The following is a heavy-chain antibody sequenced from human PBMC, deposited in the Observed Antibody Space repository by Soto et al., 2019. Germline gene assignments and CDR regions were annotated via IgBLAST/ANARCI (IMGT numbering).Heavy chain of an antibody. Sequence: SETLSLTYTVSGGSISSGGYYWSWISQHPGKGLEWIGYIYYSGSTYYNPSLKSRVTISVDTSKNQFSLKLSSVTAADTAVYYCARTRDEMLYYYGSGSYYSDAFDIWGQGTMVTVSS. CDR1: GGSISSGGYY. CDR3: ARTRDEMLYYYGSGSYYSDAFDI. V-gene: IGHV4-31*03. J-gene: IGHJ3*02. D-gene: IGHD3-10*01. CDR2: IYYSGST.